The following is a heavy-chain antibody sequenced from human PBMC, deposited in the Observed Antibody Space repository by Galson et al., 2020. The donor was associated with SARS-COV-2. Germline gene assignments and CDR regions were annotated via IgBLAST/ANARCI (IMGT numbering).Heavy chain of an antibody. J-gene: IGHJ4*02. CDR1: GASINTHH. CDR2: TYSSGAI. CDR3: AIYEFCKGGHGY. D-gene: IGHD3-22*01. Sequence: SETLSLTCSVSGASINTHHWSWIRQPPGKGLEWIGHTYSSGAIRYNPSLKSRVTIDVDKSKNHFSLKLTSVTAADTAIYYCAIYEFCKGGHGYWGQGTLVTVTS. V-gene: IGHV4-4*08.